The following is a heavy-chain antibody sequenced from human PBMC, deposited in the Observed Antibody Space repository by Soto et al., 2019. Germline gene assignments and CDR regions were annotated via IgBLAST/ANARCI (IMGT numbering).Heavy chain of an antibody. CDR1: GYTFTSYY. Sequence: ASVKVSCKASGYTFTSYYMHWVRQAPGQGLEWMGIINPSGGSTSYAQKFQGRVTMTRDTSTSTVYMELSSLRSEDTAVYYCAKLPLVLALGFDYWGQGTLVTVS. CDR3: AKLPLVLALGFDY. CDR2: INPSGGST. J-gene: IGHJ4*02. V-gene: IGHV1-46*01.